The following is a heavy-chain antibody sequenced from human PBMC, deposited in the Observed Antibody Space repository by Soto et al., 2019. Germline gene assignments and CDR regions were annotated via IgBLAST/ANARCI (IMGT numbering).Heavy chain of an antibody. V-gene: IGHV3-30-3*01. J-gene: IGHJ4*02. CDR2: ISYDGSIK. CDR1: GFTFSSYA. Sequence: QVQLVESGGGVVQPGRSLRLSCAASGFTFSSYAMHWVRQAPGKGLEWVAVISYDGSIKYYADSVKGRFTISRDNSKNTLYLQMNSLRAEDTAVYYCARDRSSRCYTHAAHYYFDYWGQGTLVTVSS. CDR3: ARDRSSRCYTHAAHYYFDY. D-gene: IGHD2-2*02.